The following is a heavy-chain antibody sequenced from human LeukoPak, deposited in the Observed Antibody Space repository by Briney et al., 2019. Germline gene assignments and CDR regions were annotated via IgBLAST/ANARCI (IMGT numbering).Heavy chain of an antibody. CDR1: GGSISNYY. D-gene: IGHD3-9*01. CDR3: ARGGTYYDILTGYGPYDY. J-gene: IGHJ4*02. V-gene: IGHV4-59*01. CDR2: IYYSGST. Sequence: PSETLSLTCTVSGGSISNYYWSWIRQPPGKGLEWIGYIYYSGSTNYNPSLKSRVTISVDTSKNQFSLKLSSVTAADTAVYYCARGGTYYDILTGYGPYDYWGQGTLVTVSS.